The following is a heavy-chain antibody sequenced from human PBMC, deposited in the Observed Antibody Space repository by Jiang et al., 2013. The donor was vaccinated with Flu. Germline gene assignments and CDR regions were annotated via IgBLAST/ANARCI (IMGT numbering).Heavy chain of an antibody. CDR3: AKVGRAEGGYYYYGMDV. CDR2: ISWNSGSI. J-gene: IGHJ6*02. V-gene: IGHV3-9*01. Sequence: SLRLSCAASGFTFDDYAMHWVRQAPGKGLEWVSGISWNSGSIGYADSVKGRFTISRDNAKNSLYLQMNSLRAEDTALYYCAKVGRAEGGYYYYGMDVWGQGTTVTVSS. CDR1: GFTFDDYA. D-gene: IGHD1-26*01.